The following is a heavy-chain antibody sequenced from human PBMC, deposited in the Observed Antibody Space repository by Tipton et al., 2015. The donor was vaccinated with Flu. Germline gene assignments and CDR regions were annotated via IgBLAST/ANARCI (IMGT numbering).Heavy chain of an antibody. CDR2: ISGSSGSAETT. V-gene: IGHV3-23*01. CDR1: GFTFSTYA. D-gene: IGHD1-26*01. Sequence: GSLRLSCAGSGFTFSTYAMSWVRQAPGKGLEWVSAISGSSGSAETTHYADSVKGRFTISRDNSKNTLYLQMNSLRAEDTAVYYCAKEAGSTWYWYLDLWGRGTLVTVSS. CDR3: AKEAGSTWYWYLDL. J-gene: IGHJ2*01.